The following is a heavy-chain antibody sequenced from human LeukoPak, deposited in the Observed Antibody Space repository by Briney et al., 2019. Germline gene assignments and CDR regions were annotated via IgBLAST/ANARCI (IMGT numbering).Heavy chain of an antibody. CDR1: GSTFSTYA. V-gene: IGHV3-64*01. CDR2: ISSDGSTT. Sequence: GGSLRLSCAASGSTFSTYAMNWVRQAPGKGLECVSGISSDGSTTYYTNSVKGRFTISRDNSKNTLYLQMGSLRTDDMAVYYCARTYDSGGSFDIWGQGTMVTVSS. D-gene: IGHD1-26*01. J-gene: IGHJ3*02. CDR3: ARTYDSGGSFDI.